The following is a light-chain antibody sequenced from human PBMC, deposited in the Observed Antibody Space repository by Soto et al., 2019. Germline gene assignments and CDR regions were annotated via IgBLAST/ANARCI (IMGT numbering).Light chain of an antibody. Sequence: EIVMTQSPATLSVSPGERVTLFCRASQSVNSRLAWYQQKPAPAPRLLIYDASTRATGIPARFSGSGSGTEFTLTISSLQSEDFAVYYCQQYKNWPPEYTFGQGTKLEIK. V-gene: IGKV3-15*01. CDR2: DAS. CDR3: QQYKNWPPEYT. J-gene: IGKJ2*01. CDR1: QSVNSR.